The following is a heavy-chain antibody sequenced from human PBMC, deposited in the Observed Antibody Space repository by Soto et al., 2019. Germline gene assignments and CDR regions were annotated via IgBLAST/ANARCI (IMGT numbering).Heavy chain of an antibody. V-gene: IGHV3-21*01. CDR3: VRGYYDTSGYPNTFDM. J-gene: IGHJ3*02. CDR2: IGSRTSDI. D-gene: IGHD3-22*01. Sequence: GGSLRLSCAASGFTLSRHTMNWVRQAPGKGLEWVSFIGSRTSDIYYADSVKGRFTISRDNAKNSLYLDLTRLRAEDTAVYFCVRGYYDTSGYPNTFDMWGQGTMVTVSS. CDR1: GFTLSRHT.